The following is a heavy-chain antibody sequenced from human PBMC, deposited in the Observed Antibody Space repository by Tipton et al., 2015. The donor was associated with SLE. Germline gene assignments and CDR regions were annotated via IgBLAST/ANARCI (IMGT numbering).Heavy chain of an antibody. CDR2: LHYSGST. CDR1: GVSTNTFS. V-gene: IGHV4-59*12. J-gene: IGHJ4*02. D-gene: IGHD2-15*01. CDR3: ATLGNCSGGSCPYYFDN. Sequence: LRLSCSVSGVSTNTFSWAWIRQPPGKGLEWIGYLHYSGSTNHNPSLKSRVTISVDTSKSQFSLKLNSVTAADTAVYYCATLGNCSGGSCPYYFDNWGQGTLVTVSS.